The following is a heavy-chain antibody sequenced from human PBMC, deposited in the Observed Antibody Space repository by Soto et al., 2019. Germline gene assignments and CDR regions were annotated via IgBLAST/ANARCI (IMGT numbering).Heavy chain of an antibody. D-gene: IGHD3-3*01. CDR2: IKQDGSEK. CDR3: ARDPGLYDFWRVGPYWFDP. Sequence: EVQLVESGGGLVQPGGSLRLSCAASGFTLSSYWMSGVRQAPGKGLEWVATIKQDGSEKYYVDSVKGRFTISRDNAKNSLYLQMNSLRAEDTAVYYCARDPGLYDFWRVGPYWFDPWGQGTLVTVSS. CDR1: GFTLSSYW. V-gene: IGHV3-7*01. J-gene: IGHJ5*02.